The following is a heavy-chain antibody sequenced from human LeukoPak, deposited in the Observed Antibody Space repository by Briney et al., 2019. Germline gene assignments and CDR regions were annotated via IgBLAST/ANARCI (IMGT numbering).Heavy chain of an antibody. Sequence: GASLKVSCKAAGYTFTGYYMHWVRQAPGQGLEWMGWINPNSGGTNYAQKFQGRVTMTRDTSISTAYMELSRLRSDDTAVYYCARTYSGYDSYWFDPWGQGTLVTVSS. CDR1: GYTFTGYY. J-gene: IGHJ5*02. CDR2: INPNSGGT. V-gene: IGHV1-2*02. CDR3: ARTYSGYDSYWFDP. D-gene: IGHD5-12*01.